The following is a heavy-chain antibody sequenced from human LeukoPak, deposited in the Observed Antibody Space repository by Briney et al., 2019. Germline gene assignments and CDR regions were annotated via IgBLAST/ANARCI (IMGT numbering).Heavy chain of an antibody. J-gene: IGHJ4*02. CDR3: ARGLSGYSGYED. V-gene: IGHV3-33*01. CDR2: IWYDGSNK. D-gene: IGHD5-12*01. CDR1: GFTFSSYG. Sequence: GGSLRLSCAASGFTFSSYGMHWVRQAPGKGLEWVAVIWYDGSNKYYADSVKGRFTISRDNSKNTLYLQMNSLRAEDTAVYYCARGLSGYSGYEDWGQGTLVTVSS.